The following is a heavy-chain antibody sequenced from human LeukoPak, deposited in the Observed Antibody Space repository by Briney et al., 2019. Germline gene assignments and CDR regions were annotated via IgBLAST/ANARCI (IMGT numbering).Heavy chain of an antibody. CDR3: ARVYDDYVWGSYRTLYNWFDP. D-gene: IGHD3-16*02. CDR1: GGSFSGYY. V-gene: IGHV4-34*01. Sequence: PSETLSLTCAVYGGSFSGYYWSWIRQPPGKGLEWIGEINHSGSTNYNPSLKSRVTISVDTSKNQFSLKLSSVTAADMAVYYCARVYDDYVWGSYRTLYNWFDPWGQGTLVTVSS. J-gene: IGHJ5*02. CDR2: INHSGST.